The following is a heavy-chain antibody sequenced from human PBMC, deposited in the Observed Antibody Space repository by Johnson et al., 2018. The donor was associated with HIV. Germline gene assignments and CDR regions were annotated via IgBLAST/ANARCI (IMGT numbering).Heavy chain of an antibody. Sequence: VQLVESGGGLVQPGGSLRLSCAASGFTFSSYAMSWVRQAPGKGLEWVSVLYSGGNTYYADSVRGRFTISRDNSKNTLYLQMSSLKVEDTAMYYCARDGESQQLPLGDAFDVWGQGTMVIVSS. CDR1: GFTFSSYA. CDR2: LYSGGNT. V-gene: IGHV3-66*01. D-gene: IGHD6-13*01. J-gene: IGHJ3*01. CDR3: ARDGESQQLPLGDAFDV.